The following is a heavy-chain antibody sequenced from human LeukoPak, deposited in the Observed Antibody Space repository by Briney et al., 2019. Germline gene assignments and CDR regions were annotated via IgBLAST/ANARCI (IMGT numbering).Heavy chain of an antibody. CDR1: GFTFSSYG. J-gene: IGHJ6*02. V-gene: IGHV3-33*01. D-gene: IGHD6-19*01. Sequence: GGSLRLSCAASGFTFSSYGMHWVRQAPGKGLEWVAVIWYDGSNKYYADSVKGRFTISRDNSKNTLYLQMNSLRAEDTAVNYCARPHSSGWYDYYYYGMDVWGQGTTVTVSS. CDR3: ARPHSSGWYDYYYYGMDV. CDR2: IWYDGSNK.